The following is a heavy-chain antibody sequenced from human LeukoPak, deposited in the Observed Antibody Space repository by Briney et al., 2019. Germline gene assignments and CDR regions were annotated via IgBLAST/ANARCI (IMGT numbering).Heavy chain of an antibody. V-gene: IGHV3-23*01. Sequence: GGSLRLSCAASGFTFSNYAMNWVRQAPGKGLEWVSGIRVRFETYYADSVKGRFTISRDNSDNTLYLQMSGLRAEDTAVYYCAKGTGDTGYYFDHWGQGTLVTVSS. CDR2: IRVRFET. D-gene: IGHD2-21*01. CDR3: AKGTGDTGYYFDH. J-gene: IGHJ4*02. CDR1: GFTFSNYA.